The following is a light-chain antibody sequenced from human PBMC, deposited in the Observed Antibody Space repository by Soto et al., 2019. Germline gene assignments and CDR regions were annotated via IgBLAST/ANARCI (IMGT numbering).Light chain of an antibody. Sequence: QSALTQPASVSGSPGQSITISCTGTSSEVGVYNYVSWYQRHPGKAPKVMIYDVSNRPSGVSNRFSGSKSGNTASLTISGLQAEDEADFYWRSNTSNNTLGLFFGTGTQLTVL. V-gene: IGLV2-14*03. CDR1: SSEVGVYNY. CDR2: DVS. J-gene: IGLJ1*01. CDR3: RSNTSNNTLGLF.